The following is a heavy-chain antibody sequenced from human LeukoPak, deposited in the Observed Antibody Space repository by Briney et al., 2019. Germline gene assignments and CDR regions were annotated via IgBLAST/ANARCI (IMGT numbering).Heavy chain of an antibody. J-gene: IGHJ4*02. Sequence: GGSLRLSCAASGFTFSSYGMHWVRQAPGKGLEWVAVISYDGSNKYYADSVKGRFTISRDNSKNTLYLQMNSLRAEDTAVYYCAKLEDFWSGYYPGYWGQGTLVTVSS. D-gene: IGHD3-3*01. CDR2: ISYDGSNK. V-gene: IGHV3-30*18. CDR1: GFTFSSYG. CDR3: AKLEDFWSGYYPGY.